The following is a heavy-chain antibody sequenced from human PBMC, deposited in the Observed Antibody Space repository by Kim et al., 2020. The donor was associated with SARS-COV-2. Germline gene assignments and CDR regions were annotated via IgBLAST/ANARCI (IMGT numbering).Heavy chain of an antibody. CDR3: ASKVAATVSLYFDY. V-gene: IGHV4-39*01. D-gene: IGHD2-15*01. Sequence: PSLKSRVTISVDTSKNQFSLKLSSVTAADTAVYYCASKVAATVSLYFDYWGQGTLVTVSS. J-gene: IGHJ4*02.